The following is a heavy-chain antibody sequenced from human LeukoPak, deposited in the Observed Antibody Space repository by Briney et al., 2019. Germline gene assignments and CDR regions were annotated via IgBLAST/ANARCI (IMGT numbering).Heavy chain of an antibody. CDR3: AREKSTTPTAQFDY. V-gene: IGHV3-11*01. CDR1: GFTFTNYS. CDR2: ISKSGTTI. J-gene: IGHJ4*02. Sequence: GGSLRLSCAVSGFTFTNYSMNWIRQAPGEGLEWVSYISKSGTTIYYADSVKGRFTISRDNAKNSLYLQMNSLRAEDTAAYYCAREKSTTPTAQFDYLGQGTLVRVSS. D-gene: IGHD1-1*01.